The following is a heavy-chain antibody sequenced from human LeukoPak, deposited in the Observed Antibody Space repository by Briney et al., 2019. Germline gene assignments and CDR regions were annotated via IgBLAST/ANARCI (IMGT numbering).Heavy chain of an antibody. J-gene: IGHJ4*02. CDR3: ARDYYDSCGYYHY. CDR1: GGTFSSYA. CDR2: IIPIFGTA. D-gene: IGHD3-22*01. Sequence: AASVKVSCKASGGTFSSYAISWVRQAPGQGLEWMGGIIPIFGTANYAQKFQGRVTITADESTSTAYMELSSLRSEDTAVYYCARDYYDSCGYYHYWGQGTLVTVSS. V-gene: IGHV1-69*01.